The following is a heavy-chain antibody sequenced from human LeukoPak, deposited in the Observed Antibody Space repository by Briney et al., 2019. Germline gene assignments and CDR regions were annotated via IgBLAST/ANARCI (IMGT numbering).Heavy chain of an antibody. J-gene: IGHJ4*02. CDR1: GFTFSGFW. Sequence: GGSLRLSCAASGFTFSGFWMHWVRQAPGKGLVWVSRIKSDGSSTSYADSVKGRFTISRDNAKNALYLQMNSLRAEDTAVYYCARDLDYGGYSNFEYWGQGTLVTVSS. D-gene: IGHD4-23*01. V-gene: IGHV3-74*01. CDR2: IKSDGSST. CDR3: ARDLDYGGYSNFEY.